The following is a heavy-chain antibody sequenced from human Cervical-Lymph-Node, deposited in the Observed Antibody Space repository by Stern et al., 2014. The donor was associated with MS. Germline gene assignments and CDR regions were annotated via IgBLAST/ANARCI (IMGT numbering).Heavy chain of an antibody. D-gene: IGHD6-19*01. CDR2: IIPIFGTA. J-gene: IGHJ4*02. CDR1: GGTFSSYA. Sequence: QVQLVQSGAEVKKPAPSPPVSCKASGGTFSSYAISWVRQAPGQGLEWMGGIIPIFGTANYAQKFQGRVTITADESTSTAYMELSSLRSEDTAVYYCARVAVAAAYYFDYWGQGTLVTVSS. CDR3: ARVAVAAAYYFDY. V-gene: IGHV1-69*01.